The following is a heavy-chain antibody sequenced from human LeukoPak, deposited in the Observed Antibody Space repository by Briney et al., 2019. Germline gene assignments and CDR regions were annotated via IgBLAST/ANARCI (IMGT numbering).Heavy chain of an antibody. J-gene: IGHJ4*02. CDR3: ARLTRGHYDILTGYYIGYFDY. CDR1: GGSFSGYY. D-gene: IGHD3-9*01. CDR2: IYYSGST. V-gene: IGHV4-34*01. Sequence: SETLSLTCAVYGGSFSGYYWSWIRQPPGKGLEWIGSIYYSGSTYYNPSLKSRVTISVDTSKNQFSLKLSSVTAADTAVYYCARLTRGHYDILTGYYIGYFDYWGQGTLVTVSS.